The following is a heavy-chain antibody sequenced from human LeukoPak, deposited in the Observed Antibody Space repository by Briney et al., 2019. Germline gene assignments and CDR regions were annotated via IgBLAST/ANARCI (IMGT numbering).Heavy chain of an antibody. D-gene: IGHD2-15*01. CDR2: IRNSGGTT. J-gene: IGHJ4*02. CDR1: GFTFSSYA. V-gene: IGHV3-23*01. CDR3: LPTRSGVTCYFDFDY. Sequence: PGGSLRLSCVASGFTFSSYAMSWVRQAPGKGLEWVSMIRNSGGTTDYADSVKGRFTISRDTSRNTVYLQMNSLRAEDTAVYYCLPTRSGVTCYFDFDYWGQGTLVTVSS.